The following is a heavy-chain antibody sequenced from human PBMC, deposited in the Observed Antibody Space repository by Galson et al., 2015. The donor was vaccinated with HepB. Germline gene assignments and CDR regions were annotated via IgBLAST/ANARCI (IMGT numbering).Heavy chain of an antibody. V-gene: IGHV1-69*02. Sequence: SVKVSCKASGGTFSSYTISWVRQAPGQGLEWMGRIIPILGIANYAQKFQGRVTITADKSTSTAYMELSSLRSEDTAVYYCARGGRYCSSTSCYYDYWGQGTLVTVSS. J-gene: IGHJ4*02. D-gene: IGHD2-2*01. CDR3: ARGGRYCSSTSCYYDY. CDR1: GGTFSSYT. CDR2: IIPILGIA.